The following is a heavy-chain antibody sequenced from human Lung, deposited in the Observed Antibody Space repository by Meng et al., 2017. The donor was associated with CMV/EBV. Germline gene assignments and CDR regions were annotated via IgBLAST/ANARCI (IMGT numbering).Heavy chain of an antibody. Sequence: GGSXRLSCAASGFTFSDYFMTWIRQAPGKGLEWLSYISHTGQALYYADSVKGRFTMSRDNARKSLYLQMNSLRAEDTAIYYCAREGRKAADIWGQGTLVTVSS. CDR3: AREGRKAADI. V-gene: IGHV3-11*01. D-gene: IGHD6-13*01. CDR1: GFTFSDYF. CDR2: ISHTGQAL. J-gene: IGHJ4*02.